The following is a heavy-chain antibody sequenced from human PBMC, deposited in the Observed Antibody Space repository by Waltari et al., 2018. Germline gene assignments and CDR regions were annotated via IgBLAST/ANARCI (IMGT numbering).Heavy chain of an antibody. CDR2: IYTSGST. D-gene: IGHD4-4*01. Sequence: QVQLQASGPGLVKPSATLSLPCTVPGGPISSYYWSLTRQPAGKGLEWIGRIYTSGSTNYNPSLKSRVTMSVDTSKNQFSLKLSSVTAADTAVYYCARDHEGNNNWFDPWGQGTLVTVSS. CDR3: ARDHEGNNNWFDP. J-gene: IGHJ5*02. CDR1: GGPISSYY. V-gene: IGHV4-4*07.